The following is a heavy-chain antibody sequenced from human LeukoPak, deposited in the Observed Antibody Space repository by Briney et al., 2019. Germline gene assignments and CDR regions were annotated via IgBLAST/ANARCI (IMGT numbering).Heavy chain of an antibody. D-gene: IGHD3-22*01. CDR2: IYSDGSA. Sequence: GGSLRLSCAASGFTVSDSYMSWVRQAPGKGLEWVSVIYSDGSAYYADSVRGRFTISRDNSKNTLYLQMNSLRAEDTAVYYCARGDYYDSSGYYYFDYWGQGTPVTVSS. CDR1: GFTVSDSY. J-gene: IGHJ4*02. V-gene: IGHV3-53*01. CDR3: ARGDYYDSSGYYYFDY.